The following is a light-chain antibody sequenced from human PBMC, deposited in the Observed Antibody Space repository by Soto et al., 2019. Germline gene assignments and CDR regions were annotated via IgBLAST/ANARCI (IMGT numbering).Light chain of an antibody. Sequence: SYALAQPSSVSVSPGQTARITCSGDALPKQYSYWYQQKPGQAPVLVIYKDSERSSGIPERFSGSSSGTTVTLTISGVQAEDEADYYCQSADSSGTYVFGTGTKV. CDR2: KDS. CDR3: QSADSSGTYV. J-gene: IGLJ1*01. CDR1: ALPKQY. V-gene: IGLV3-25*02.